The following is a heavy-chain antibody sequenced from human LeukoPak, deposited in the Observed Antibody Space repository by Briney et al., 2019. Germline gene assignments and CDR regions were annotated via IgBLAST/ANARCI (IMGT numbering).Heavy chain of an antibody. Sequence: PGGSLRLSCAASGFTFSSYAISWVRQAPGKGLEWVSAISKSGDSTYYADSVKGRFTISRDNSKNTLDLQMNSLRAEDTAVYYCAKGLKGCSGSSCYYFFDFWGQGALITVSS. CDR1: GFTFSSYA. J-gene: IGHJ4*02. V-gene: IGHV3-23*01. CDR2: ISKSGDST. D-gene: IGHD2-15*01. CDR3: AKGLKGCSGSSCYYFFDF.